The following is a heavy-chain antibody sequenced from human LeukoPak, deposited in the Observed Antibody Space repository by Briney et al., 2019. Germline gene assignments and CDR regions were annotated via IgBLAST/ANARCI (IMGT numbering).Heavy chain of an antibody. CDR2: ITGTGDGT. V-gene: IGHV3-23*01. J-gene: IGHJ4*02. D-gene: IGHD2-8*01. CDR3: ARSLYYFDF. CDR1: GFTFSGYW. Sequence: QPGGSLRLSCAASGFTFSGYWMSWVRQAPGKGLDWVSGITGTGDGTYYADSVKGRFTISRDNSKNTLYLQMNSLRAEGTAVYYCARSLYYFDFWGQGTLVTVSS.